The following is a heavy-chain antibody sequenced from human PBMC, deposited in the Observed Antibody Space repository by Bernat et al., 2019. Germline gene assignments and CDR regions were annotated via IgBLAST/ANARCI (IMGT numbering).Heavy chain of an antibody. J-gene: IGHJ4*02. CDR3: TRMHSGSYYFDH. D-gene: IGHD1-26*01. Sequence: EVQLVESGGGLVQPGGSLRLSCVASGFTFSNYWMSWVRQAPRRGLEWVANMNQDGSEKNYVAYVKGRFSISRDNAENSLYLQMDSLRADDTAVYFCTRMHSGSYYFDHWGQGTLVTVSS. CDR2: MNQDGSEK. CDR1: GFTFSNYW. V-gene: IGHV3-7*03.